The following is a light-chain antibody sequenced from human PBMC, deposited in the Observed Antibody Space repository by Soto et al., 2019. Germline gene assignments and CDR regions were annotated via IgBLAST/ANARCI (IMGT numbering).Light chain of an antibody. CDR2: DAS. J-gene: IGKJ1*01. CDR3: QQYNTYST. Sequence: EIVLTQSPATLSLSPGERATLSCRASQSVSKYLAWYQQKPGQAPRLLIYDASNRATGIPARFSGSGSGTDFTLTISSLQPDDFATYYCQQYNTYSTFGQGTKVDIK. V-gene: IGKV3-11*01. CDR1: QSVSKY.